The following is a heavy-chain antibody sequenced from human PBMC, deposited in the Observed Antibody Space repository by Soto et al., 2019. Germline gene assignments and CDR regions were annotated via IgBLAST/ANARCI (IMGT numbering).Heavy chain of an antibody. J-gene: IGHJ4*02. V-gene: IGHV1-69*01. CDR3: ARGASTYYYDSSGYYYFDY. CDR1: GGTFSSYA. D-gene: IGHD3-22*01. Sequence: QVQLVQSGAEVKKPGSSVKVSCKASGGTFSSYAISWVRQAPGQGLEWMGGIIPIFGTANYAQKFQGRVTITADESTSTAYMELSSLRSEDTAVYYCARGASTYYYDSSGYYYFDYWGQGTLVIVSS. CDR2: IIPIFGTA.